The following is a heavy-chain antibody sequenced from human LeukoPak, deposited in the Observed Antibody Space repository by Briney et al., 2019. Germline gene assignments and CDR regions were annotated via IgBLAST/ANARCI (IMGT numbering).Heavy chain of an antibody. J-gene: IGHJ6*04. CDR3: ARDSKAYSSSRRRYYYGMDV. D-gene: IGHD6-13*01. CDR2: IWYDGSNK. Sequence: GRSLRLSCAASGFTFSSYGMHWVRQAPGKGLEWVAVIWYDGSNKYYADSVKGRFTISRDNSKNTLYLQMNSLRAEDTAVYYCARDSKAYSSSRRRYYYGMDVWGKGTTVTVSS. CDR1: GFTFSSYG. V-gene: IGHV3-33*01.